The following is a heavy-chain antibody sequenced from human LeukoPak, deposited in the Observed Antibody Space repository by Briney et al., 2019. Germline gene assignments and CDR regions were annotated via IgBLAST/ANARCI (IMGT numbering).Heavy chain of an antibody. CDR2: IWHDGSNK. Sequence: GESLRLSCEASGFTFRSYGMHWVRQAPGKGLEWVAVIWHDGSNKYYADSVKGRFTISRDNSKNTLHLQMNSLRAEDTAVYFCARDHDYYDSSGSPGHWGQGTLVTVSS. J-gene: IGHJ4*02. D-gene: IGHD3-22*01. V-gene: IGHV3-33*01. CDR1: GFTFRSYG. CDR3: ARDHDYYDSSGSPGH.